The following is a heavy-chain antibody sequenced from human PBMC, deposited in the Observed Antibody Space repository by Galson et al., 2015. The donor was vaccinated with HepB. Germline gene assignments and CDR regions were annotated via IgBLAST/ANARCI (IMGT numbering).Heavy chain of an antibody. Sequence: SLRLSCAASGFTFSSYAMSWVRQAPGKGLEWVSAISGSGGSTYYADSVKGRFTISRDNSKNTLYLQMNSLRAEDTAVYYCAKNSGGSWNFDYWGQGTLVTVSS. CDR1: GFTFSSYA. V-gene: IGHV3-23*01. CDR2: ISGSGGST. J-gene: IGHJ4*02. CDR3: AKNSGGSWNFDY. D-gene: IGHD2-15*01.